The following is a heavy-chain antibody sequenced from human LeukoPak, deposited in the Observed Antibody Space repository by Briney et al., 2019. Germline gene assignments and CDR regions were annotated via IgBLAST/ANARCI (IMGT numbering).Heavy chain of an antibody. V-gene: IGHV4-59*01. CDR3: ARLGSGCFDY. J-gene: IGHJ4*02. CDR2: IYYSGSG. D-gene: IGHD1-26*01. CDR1: GGSISTYY. Sequence: PSETLSLTCTISGGSISTYYWTWIRQPPGKGLEWIAYIYYSGSGNYNPSLKSRVTLSVDTSKNQFSLKLSSVTAADTAVYYCARLGSGCFDYWGQGTLVAVSS.